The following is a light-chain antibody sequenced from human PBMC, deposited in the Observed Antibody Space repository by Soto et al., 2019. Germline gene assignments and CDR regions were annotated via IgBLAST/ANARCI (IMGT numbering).Light chain of an antibody. CDR1: SSDVGSYNF. Sequence: QSVLTQPASVSGSPGQSITISCTGTSSDVGSYNFVSWYQHHPGKAPKLMIYEVSKRPSGVSNRCSGSKSGNTASLTISGLQAEDEADYYCCSYAGSTTETFAVFGGVTKVTVL. CDR2: EVS. J-gene: IGLJ2*01. V-gene: IGLV2-23*02. CDR3: CSYAGSTTETFAV.